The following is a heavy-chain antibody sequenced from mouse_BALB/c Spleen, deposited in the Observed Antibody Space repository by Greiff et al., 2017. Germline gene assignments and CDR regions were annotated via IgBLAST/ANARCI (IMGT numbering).Heavy chain of an antibody. Sequence: VQGVESGAELARPGASVKMSCKASGYTFTSYTMHWVKQRPGQGLEWIGYINPSSGYTNYNQKFKDKATLTADKSSSTAYMQLSSLTSEDSAVYYCARGGLRLPYYFDYWGQGTTLTVSS. CDR1: GYTFTSYT. CDR3: ARGGLRLPYYFDY. CDR2: INPSSGYT. D-gene: IGHD1-2*01. V-gene: IGHV1-4*01. J-gene: IGHJ2*01.